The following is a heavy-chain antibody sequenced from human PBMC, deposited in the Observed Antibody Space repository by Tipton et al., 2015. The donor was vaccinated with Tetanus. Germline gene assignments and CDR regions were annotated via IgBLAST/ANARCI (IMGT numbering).Heavy chain of an antibody. CDR3: ARDAIQPLDY. V-gene: IGHV3-11*01. CDR2: TSGSGNTI. Sequence: SLRLSCEVSGFTFSGYSMQWVRQAPGRGLEWVAYTSGSGNTILYSDSVKGRFTVSRDNADNSVYLQMNHLRDDDTAMYFCARDAIQPLDYWGQGTLVTVSS. D-gene: IGHD2-2*01. J-gene: IGHJ4*02. CDR1: GFTFSGYS.